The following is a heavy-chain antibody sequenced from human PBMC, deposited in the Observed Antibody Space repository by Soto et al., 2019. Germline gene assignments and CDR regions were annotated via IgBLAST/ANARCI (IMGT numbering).Heavy chain of an antibody. CDR1: GYTFTAQD. CDR2: INPTTGAT. D-gene: IGHD6-19*01. CDR3: AKGDSSWVSRFDP. J-gene: IGHJ5*02. Sequence: ASVKVSCKASGYTFTAQDLHWVLKAPGEGLEWMGWINPTTGATRYAQKFQGRVTMTRDTSMSTAYLEVRSLRPDDTAVYYCAKGDSSWVSRFDPWGQGTLVTVSS. V-gene: IGHV1-2*02.